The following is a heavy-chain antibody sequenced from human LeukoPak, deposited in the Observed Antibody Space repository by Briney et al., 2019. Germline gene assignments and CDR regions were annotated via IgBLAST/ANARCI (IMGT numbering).Heavy chain of an antibody. Sequence: ASVRVSCKASGYTFTSYGISWVRQAPGQGLEWMGWISAYNGNTNYAQKLQGRVTMTTDTSTSTAYMELRSLRSDDTAVYYCARDLLPRFPVTSSHLIYGSGSSYNWFDPWGQGTLVTVSS. V-gene: IGHV1-18*01. CDR3: ARDLLPRFPVTSSHLIYGSGSSYNWFDP. J-gene: IGHJ5*02. CDR1: GYTFTSYG. D-gene: IGHD3-10*01. CDR2: ISAYNGNT.